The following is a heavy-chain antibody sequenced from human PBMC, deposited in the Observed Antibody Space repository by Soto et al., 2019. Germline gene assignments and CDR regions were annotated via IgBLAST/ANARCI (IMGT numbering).Heavy chain of an antibody. CDR3: ARTSAAGKYYYGMDV. J-gene: IGHJ6*02. D-gene: IGHD6-13*01. V-gene: IGHV5-51*01. CDR1: GYSFTSYW. Sequence: GESLKISCKCSGYSFTSYWIGWVRQMPGKGLEWMGIIYPDDSDTRYSPSFQGQVTISADKSISTAYLQWSSLKASDTAMYYCARTSAAGKYYYGMDVWGQGTTVTVSS. CDR2: IYPDDSDT.